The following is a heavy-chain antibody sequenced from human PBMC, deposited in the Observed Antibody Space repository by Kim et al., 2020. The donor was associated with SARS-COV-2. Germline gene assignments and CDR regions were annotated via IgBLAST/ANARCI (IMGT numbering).Heavy chain of an antibody. Sequence: GGSLRLSCAASGFTFSSYWMSWVRQAPGKGLEWVANIKQDGSEKYYVDSVKGRFTISRDNAKNSLYLQMNSLRAEDTAVYYCARDRSAMVRGEIDGNWFDPWGQGTLVTVSS. CDR2: IKQDGSEK. D-gene: IGHD3-10*01. CDR3: ARDRSAMVRGEIDGNWFDP. CDR1: GFTFSSYW. J-gene: IGHJ5*02. V-gene: IGHV3-7*01.